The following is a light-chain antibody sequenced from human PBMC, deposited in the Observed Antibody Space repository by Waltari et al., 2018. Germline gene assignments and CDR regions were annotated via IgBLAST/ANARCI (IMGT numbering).Light chain of an antibody. Sequence: QSALTQPSSVSGSPGQSITISCSGPNRAISNSNYVSCYQHHPGSGPKLVIYEVSNRPSGISSRFSGSKSGSTASLTISGLQAEDEAIYFCSSYSGTSNSVVFGGGTKLTVL. CDR1: NRAISNSNY. J-gene: IGLJ2*01. CDR3: SSYSGTSNSVV. CDR2: EVS. V-gene: IGLV2-14*01.